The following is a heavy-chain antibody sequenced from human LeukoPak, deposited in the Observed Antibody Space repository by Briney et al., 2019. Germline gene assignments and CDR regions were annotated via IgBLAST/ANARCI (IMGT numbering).Heavy chain of an antibody. J-gene: IGHJ6*02. CDR1: GGSISSSSYY. Sequence: SETLSLTCTVFGGSISSSSYYWSWIRQHPGKGLEWIGYIYYSGSTYYNPSLKSRVTISVDTSKNQFSLKLSSVTAADTAVYYCARDLPLPGGYYGMDVWGQGTTVTVSS. CDR3: ARDLPLPGGYYGMDV. V-gene: IGHV4-31*03. CDR2: IYYSGST. D-gene: IGHD1-26*01.